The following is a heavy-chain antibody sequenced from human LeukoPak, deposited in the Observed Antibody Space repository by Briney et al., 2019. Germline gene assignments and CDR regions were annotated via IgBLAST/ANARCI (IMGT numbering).Heavy chain of an antibody. CDR2: IYSGGST. Sequence: GGSLRLSCAASGFTVSSNYMSWVRQAPGKGLEWVSVIYSGGSTYSADSVKGRFTISRDNSKNTLYLQMNSLRAEDTAVYYCARARRDSGSSSAFDIWGQGTMVTVSS. D-gene: IGHD2-2*01. CDR3: ARARRDSGSSSAFDI. V-gene: IGHV3-66*01. CDR1: GFTVSSNY. J-gene: IGHJ3*02.